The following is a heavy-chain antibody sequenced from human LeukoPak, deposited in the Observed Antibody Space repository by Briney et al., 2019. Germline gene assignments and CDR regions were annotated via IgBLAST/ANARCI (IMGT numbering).Heavy chain of an antibody. CDR3: ARDFAVTTQKYYYYYGMDV. J-gene: IGHJ6*02. Sequence: ASVKVSCKASGYTFTSYGISWVRQAPGQGLEWMGWINSNNGNTNYEQKFQGRVTMTTDTSTSTACMELRSLRSDDTAVYYCARDFAVTTQKYYYYYGMDVWGQGTTVTVSS. CDR2: INSNNGNT. D-gene: IGHD4-11*01. CDR1: GYTFTSYG. V-gene: IGHV1-18*01.